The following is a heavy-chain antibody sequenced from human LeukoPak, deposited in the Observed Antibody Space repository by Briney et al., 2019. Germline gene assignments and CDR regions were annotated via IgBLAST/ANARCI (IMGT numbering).Heavy chain of an antibody. Sequence: ASVKVSCKASGYTFTSYGISWVRQAPGQGLEWMGWISAYNGNTNYAQKLQGRVTMTTDTSTSTAYMELRSLRSDDTAVYYCARDQGIAARPQNWFDPWGQGTLVTVSS. CDR1: GYTFTSYG. V-gene: IGHV1-18*01. D-gene: IGHD6-6*01. CDR3: ARDQGIAARPQNWFDP. CDR2: ISAYNGNT. J-gene: IGHJ5*02.